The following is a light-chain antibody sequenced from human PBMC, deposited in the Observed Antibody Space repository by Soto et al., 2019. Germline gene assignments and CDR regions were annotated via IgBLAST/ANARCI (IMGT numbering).Light chain of an antibody. V-gene: IGLV4-60*02. CDR2: LEQSGSY. J-gene: IGLJ3*02. CDR3: ETWDTNTWV. Sequence: QSVLTQSSSASASLGSSVKLTCTLSSGHSSYIIAWHQQQPGKAPRFLMKLEQSGSYNKGSGLPDRFSGSSSGADRYLTISNLKFEDEADYYCETWDTNTWVFGGGTKLTVL. CDR1: SGHSSYI.